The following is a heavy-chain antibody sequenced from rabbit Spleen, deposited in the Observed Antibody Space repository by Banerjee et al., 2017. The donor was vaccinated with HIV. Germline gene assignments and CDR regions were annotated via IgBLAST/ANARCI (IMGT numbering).Heavy chain of an antibody. D-gene: IGHD1-1*01. Sequence: QEQLVESGGDLVQPGASLTLTCTASGFDFSAYTFMCWVRQAPGKGLEWIACINAASGNPVYATWVKGRFTISKTSSTTVTLRMTSLTAADRAAYFCARDLVGVIGWNFYLWGQGTLVTVS. CDR2: INAASGNP. CDR1: GFDFSAYTF. V-gene: IGHV1S45*01. J-gene: IGHJ4*01. CDR3: ARDLVGVIGWNFYL.